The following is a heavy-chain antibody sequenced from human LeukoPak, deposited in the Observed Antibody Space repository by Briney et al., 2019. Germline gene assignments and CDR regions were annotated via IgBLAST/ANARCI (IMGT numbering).Heavy chain of an antibody. CDR1: GFTVSSNY. Sequence: GGSLRLSCAASGFTVSSNYMSWVRQAPGKGLEWVSVIYSGGSTYYADSVKGRFTISRDNSKNTLYLQMNSLRAEDTAVYYCAREPTTGYSSSPFDIWGQGTMATVSS. V-gene: IGHV3-53*01. CDR3: AREPTTGYSSSPFDI. CDR2: IYSGGST. D-gene: IGHD6-13*01. J-gene: IGHJ3*02.